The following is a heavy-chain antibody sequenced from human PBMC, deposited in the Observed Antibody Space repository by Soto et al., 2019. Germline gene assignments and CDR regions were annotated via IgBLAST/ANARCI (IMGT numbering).Heavy chain of an antibody. CDR3: ARVESASWLDY. CDR1: GGYFHDHY. J-gene: IGHJ4*02. D-gene: IGHD2-2*01. V-gene: IGHV4-34*01. Sequence: SETLSLTCAVYGGYFHDHYWSWIRQPPGKGLEWIGEIKRRGNTYYNPSLKSRVTTSIDTSKNQFSLKLTSVTAADTAVYYCARVESASWLDYWGQGTLVTVSS. CDR2: IKRRGNT.